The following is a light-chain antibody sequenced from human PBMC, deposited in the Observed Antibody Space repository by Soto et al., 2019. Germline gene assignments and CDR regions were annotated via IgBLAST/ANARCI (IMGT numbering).Light chain of an antibody. CDR2: SDD. V-gene: IGLV1-47*02. Sequence: QSVLTHWPSASGTPGQRFTISCYGSSSNIGSYPVYWYQQLPGTAPKLLINSDDQRPSGVPDRFSASKSGTSASLAISGLRSEDEADYYCAAWDASLSGHVFGAGTKVTVL. CDR1: SSNIGSYP. CDR3: AAWDASLSGHV. J-gene: IGLJ1*01.